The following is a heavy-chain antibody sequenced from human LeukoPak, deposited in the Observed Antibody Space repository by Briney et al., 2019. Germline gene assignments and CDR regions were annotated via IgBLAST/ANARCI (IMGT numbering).Heavy chain of an antibody. Sequence: SVKVSCKASGFTLTSSAMQWVRQARGQRLEWIGWIVVGSGNTNYAQKFQERVTITRDMSTSTAYMELSSLRSEDTAVYCCAADRSRNYNMDVWGKGTTVTVSS. CDR2: IVVGSGNT. D-gene: IGHD6-13*01. CDR1: GFTLTSSA. J-gene: IGHJ6*03. V-gene: IGHV1-58*02. CDR3: AADRSRNYNMDV.